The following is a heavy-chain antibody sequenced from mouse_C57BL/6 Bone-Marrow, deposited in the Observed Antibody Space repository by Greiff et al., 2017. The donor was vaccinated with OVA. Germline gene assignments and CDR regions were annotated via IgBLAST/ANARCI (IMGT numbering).Heavy chain of an antibody. CDR2: ISGGGGNT. CDR1: GFTFSSYT. Sequence: EVHLVESGGGLVKPGGSLKLSCAASGFTFSSYTMSWVRQTPEKRLEWVATISGGGGNTYYPDSVKGRFTITRDNAKNTLYLQMSSLRSEDTALYYGARRDYYGSSDDAMDYWGQGTSVTVSS. J-gene: IGHJ4*01. D-gene: IGHD1-1*01. CDR3: ARRDYYGSSDDAMDY. V-gene: IGHV5-9*01.